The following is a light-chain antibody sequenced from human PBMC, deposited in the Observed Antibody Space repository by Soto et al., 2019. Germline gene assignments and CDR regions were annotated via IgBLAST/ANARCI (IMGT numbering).Light chain of an antibody. CDR2: AAS. V-gene: IGKV1-39*01. CDR1: QSISDS. J-gene: IGKJ1*01. CDR3: QQSYSTPTWT. Sequence: DIQMTQSPSTLSPSVGDRATITCRASQSISDSLAWYQQKPGKAPKLLIYAASSLQSGVPSRFSGSGCGTDFTLTISSLQPEDFATYYCQQSYSTPTWTFGQGTKV.